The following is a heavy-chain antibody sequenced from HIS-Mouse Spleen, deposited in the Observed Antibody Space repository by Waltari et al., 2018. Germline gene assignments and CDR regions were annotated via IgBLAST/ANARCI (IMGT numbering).Heavy chain of an antibody. Sequence: QVQLQQWGAGLLKPSETLSLTCAVYGGSFSGYYWSWIRQPPGKGLEWIGEINHSGSTNYNPYLKRRVTISVDTSKNQFSLKLSCVTAADTAVYYCARADIVVVPAAVPYYYGMDVWGQGTTVTVSS. J-gene: IGHJ6*02. CDR1: GGSFSGYY. CDR3: ARADIVVVPAAVPYYYGMDV. D-gene: IGHD2-2*01. V-gene: IGHV4-34*01. CDR2: INHSGST.